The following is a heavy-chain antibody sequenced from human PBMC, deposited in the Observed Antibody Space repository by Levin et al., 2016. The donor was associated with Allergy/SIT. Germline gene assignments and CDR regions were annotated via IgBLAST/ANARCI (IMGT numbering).Heavy chain of an antibody. CDR3: ARGRGWELDYFDY. J-gene: IGHJ4*02. D-gene: IGHD1-26*01. Sequence: WIRQPPGKGLEWVAVIWYDGSNKYYADSVKGRFTISRDNSKNTLYLQMNSLRAEDTAVYYCARGRGWELDYFDYWGQGTLVTVSS. V-gene: IGHV3-33*01. CDR2: IWYDGSNK.